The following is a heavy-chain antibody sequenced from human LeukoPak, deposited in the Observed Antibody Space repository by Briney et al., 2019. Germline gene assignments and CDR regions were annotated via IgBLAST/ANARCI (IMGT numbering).Heavy chain of an antibody. Sequence: GGSLRLSCAASGFTVSSNYMSWVRQAPGKGLEWVSVIYSGGSTYYADSVKGRFTISRDNSKNTLYLQMNSLRAEDTAVYYCAKDPKYSSSWYSESYYFDYWGQGTLVTVSS. CDR1: GFTVSSNY. D-gene: IGHD6-13*01. J-gene: IGHJ4*02. CDR3: AKDPKYSSSWYSESYYFDY. CDR2: IYSGGST. V-gene: IGHV3-66*01.